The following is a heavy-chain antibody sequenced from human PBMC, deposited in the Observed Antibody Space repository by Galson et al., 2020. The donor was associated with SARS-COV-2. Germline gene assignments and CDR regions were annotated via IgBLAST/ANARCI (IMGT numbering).Heavy chain of an antibody. D-gene: IGHD1-26*01. V-gene: IGHV3-30*04. CDR3: ASDLVGAPDWYFDL. CDR1: GFTFSSYA. CDR2: ISYDGSNK. J-gene: IGHJ2*01. Sequence: GESLKISCAASGFTFSSYAMHWVRQAPGKGLEWVAVISYDGSNKYYADSVKGRFTISRDNSKNTLYLQINSLRAEDTAVYYCASDLVGAPDWYFDLWGRGTLVTVSS.